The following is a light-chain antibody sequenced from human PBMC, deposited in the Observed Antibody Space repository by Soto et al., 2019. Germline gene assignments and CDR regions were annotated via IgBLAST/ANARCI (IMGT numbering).Light chain of an antibody. CDR3: GSYASSNTVL. CDR2: DVS. Sequence: QSVLTQPASVSGSPGQSITIPCLETGREFGVYNFFSWYKNHPGKAPKLMIYDVSDRPSGVSHRFSGSKSGNTASLTISGLQAEDEADYYCGSYASSNTVLFGGGTKLTVL. CDR1: GREFGVYNF. V-gene: IGLV2-14*03. J-gene: IGLJ2*01.